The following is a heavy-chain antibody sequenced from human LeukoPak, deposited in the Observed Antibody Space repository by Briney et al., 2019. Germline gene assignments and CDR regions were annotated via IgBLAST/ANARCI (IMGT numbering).Heavy chain of an antibody. J-gene: IGHJ6*03. Sequence: PGGSLRLSCAASGFTFSSYAMHWVRQAPGKGLEWVAVISYDGSNKYYADSVKGRFTISRDNSKNTLYLQMNSLRAEDTAVYYCARDPRYSSSLYYYYYYYMDVWGKGTTVTVSS. CDR1: GFTFSSYA. CDR2: ISYDGSNK. CDR3: ARDPRYSSSLYYYYYYYMDV. D-gene: IGHD6-13*01. V-gene: IGHV3-30*04.